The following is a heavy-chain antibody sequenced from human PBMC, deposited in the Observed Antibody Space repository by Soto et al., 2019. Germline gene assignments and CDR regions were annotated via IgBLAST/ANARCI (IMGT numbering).Heavy chain of an antibody. J-gene: IGHJ6*02. D-gene: IGHD2-2*01. Sequence: ASVKVSCKASGYTFTGYYMHWVRQAPGQGLEWMGWINPNSGGTNYAQKFQGWVTMTRDTSISTAYMELSRLRSDDTAVYYCARGVVVVPAAMPGPPTETENYYYYYGMDVWGQGTTVTVSS. CDR1: GYTFTGYY. CDR2: INPNSGGT. CDR3: ARGVVVVPAAMPGPPTETENYYYYYGMDV. V-gene: IGHV1-2*04.